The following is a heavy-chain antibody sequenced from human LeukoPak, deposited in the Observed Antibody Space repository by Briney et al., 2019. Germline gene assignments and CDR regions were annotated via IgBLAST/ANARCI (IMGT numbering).Heavy chain of an antibody. CDR3: ARATYSGYDWDFDY. D-gene: IGHD5-12*01. CDR2: IYTSGST. CDR1: GGSMSSGSYY. Sequence: SETLSLTCTFSGGSMSSGSYYWSWIRQPAGKGLEWIGRIYTSGSTNYNPSLNSRVTMSVDTSKNQFSLKLSSVTAADTAVYYCARATYSGYDWDFDYWGQGTLVTVSS. V-gene: IGHV4-61*02. J-gene: IGHJ4*02.